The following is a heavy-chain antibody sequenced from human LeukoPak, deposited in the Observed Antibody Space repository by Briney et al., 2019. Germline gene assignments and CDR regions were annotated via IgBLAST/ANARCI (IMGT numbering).Heavy chain of an antibody. CDR2: IYPSGST. Sequence: SGTLSLTGTVAGASISGYHWSWIRQPAGKGLEWIGRIYPSGSTNYNPSLKSRVIMSVDTSKNQFSMKLSSVTAADTAVYYCARAPPLYNGYVIDYWGQGILVTVSS. CDR3: ARAPPLYNGYVIDY. D-gene: IGHD5-12*01. V-gene: IGHV4-4*07. CDR1: GASISGYH. J-gene: IGHJ4*02.